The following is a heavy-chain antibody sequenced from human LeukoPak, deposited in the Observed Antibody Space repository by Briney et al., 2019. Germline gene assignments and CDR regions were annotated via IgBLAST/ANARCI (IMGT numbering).Heavy chain of an antibody. CDR2: IRDSGTT. J-gene: IGHJ4*02. D-gene: IGHD2-21*02. V-gene: IGHV3-69-1*01. CDR3: ARDHDFAFDY. CDR1: GFTFSTYP. Sequence: GGSLRLSCAASGFTFSTYPMNWVRQAPGRGLEWISHIRDSGTTDYADSVKGRFTISRDNAKNSLYLQLSSLRAEDTAVYYCARDHDFAFDYWGQGTLVTVSS.